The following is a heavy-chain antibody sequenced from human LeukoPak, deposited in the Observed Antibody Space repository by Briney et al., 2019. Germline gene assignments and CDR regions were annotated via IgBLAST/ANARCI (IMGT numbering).Heavy chain of an antibody. CDR1: GYTFTSYD. J-gene: IGHJ6*03. V-gene: IGHV1-8*01. Sequence: ASVKVSCKASGYTFTSYDINWVRQATGQGLEWMGWMNPNSGNTGYAQKFQGRVTMTRNTSISTAYMELSSLRSEDTAVYYCARGGGLYGSGSVQNYYMDVWGKGTTVTVSS. CDR3: ARGGGLYGSGSVQNYYMDV. D-gene: IGHD3-10*01. CDR2: MNPNSGNT.